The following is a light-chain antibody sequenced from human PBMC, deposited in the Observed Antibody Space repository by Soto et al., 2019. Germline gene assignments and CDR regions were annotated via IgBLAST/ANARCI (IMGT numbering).Light chain of an antibody. CDR3: AAWDDSPSGPV. J-gene: IGLJ3*02. CDR2: SND. V-gene: IGLV1-47*02. CDR1: STNIGSNF. Sequence: QLVLTQSPSASGTPGQRVTISCSGSSTNIGSNFVYWYQQLPGTAPKLLIYSNDQRPSGVPDRFSGSKSGTSASLAICGLRPDDEADYYCAAWDDSPSGPVFGGGTKLTVL.